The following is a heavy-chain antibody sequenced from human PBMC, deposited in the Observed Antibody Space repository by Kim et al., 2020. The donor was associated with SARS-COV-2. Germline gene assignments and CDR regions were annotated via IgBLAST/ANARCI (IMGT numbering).Heavy chain of an antibody. CDR1: GGTFSSYA. J-gene: IGHJ5*02. V-gene: IGHV1-69*13. CDR2: IIPIFGSA. Sequence: SVKVSCKASGGTFSSYAISWVRQAPGKGLEWMGGIIPIFGSANYAQKFQGRVTITADESTSTAYMELSSLRSEDTAVYYCARELYGDYVPAGPFDPWGQ. CDR3: ARELYGDYVPAGPFDP. D-gene: IGHD4-17*01.